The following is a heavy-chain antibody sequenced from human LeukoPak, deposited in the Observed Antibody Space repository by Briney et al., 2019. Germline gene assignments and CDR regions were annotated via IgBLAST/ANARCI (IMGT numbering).Heavy chain of an antibody. J-gene: IGHJ4*02. CDR3: ARESGYCSSTSCSIDY. CDR2: ISSSSSYI. Sequence: PGRSLRLSCAASGFTFSGYSMNWVRQAPGKGLEWVSSISSSSSYIYYADSVKGRFTISRDNAKNSLYLQMNSLRAEDTAVYYCARESGYCSSTSCSIDYWGQGTLVTVSS. V-gene: IGHV3-21*01. D-gene: IGHD2-2*01. CDR1: GFTFSGYS.